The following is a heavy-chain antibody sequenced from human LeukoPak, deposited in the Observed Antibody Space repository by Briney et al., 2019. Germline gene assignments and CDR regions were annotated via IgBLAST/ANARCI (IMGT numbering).Heavy chain of an antibody. CDR1: GYTFTSYG. V-gene: IGHV1-18*04. CDR3: ARPDYGGYLFDY. D-gene: IGHD4-17*01. Sequence: ASVTVSCKASGYTFTSYGISWVRQAPGQGLEWMGWVSAYNGNTNYAQKLQGRVTMTTGTSTSTAYMELRSLRSDDAAVYYCARPDYGGYLFDYWGQGTLVTVSS. CDR2: VSAYNGNT. J-gene: IGHJ4*02.